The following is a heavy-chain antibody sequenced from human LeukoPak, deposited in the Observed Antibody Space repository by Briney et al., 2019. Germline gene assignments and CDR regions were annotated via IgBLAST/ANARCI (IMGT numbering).Heavy chain of an antibody. CDR1: TYSISSGYF. V-gene: IGHV4-38-2*01. Sequence: SETLSLTCAVSTYSISSGYFWGGIRQPPGKGLEWIGSIYHRGTTYYTPSLKSRVTISVDTSKNQFSLKLSSVTVADTAVYYCARRQWQMYYFDYWGQGTLVTVSS. D-gene: IGHD6-19*01. CDR3: ARRQWQMYYFDY. J-gene: IGHJ4*02. CDR2: IYHRGTT.